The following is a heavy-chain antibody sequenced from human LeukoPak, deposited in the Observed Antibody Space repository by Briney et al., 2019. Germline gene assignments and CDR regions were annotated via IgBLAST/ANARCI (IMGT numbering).Heavy chain of an antibody. J-gene: IGHJ6*02. V-gene: IGHV4-4*07. D-gene: IGHD4-17*01. Sequence: SETLSLTCTVSGGSISSYYWSWIRQPAGKGLEWIGRIYTSGSTNYNPSLKSRVTMSVDTSKNQFSLKLSSVTAADTAVYYCARDPQISLDYGDYNYYYGMDVWGQGTTVTVSS. CDR1: GGSISSYY. CDR3: ARDPQISLDYGDYNYYYGMDV. CDR2: IYTSGST.